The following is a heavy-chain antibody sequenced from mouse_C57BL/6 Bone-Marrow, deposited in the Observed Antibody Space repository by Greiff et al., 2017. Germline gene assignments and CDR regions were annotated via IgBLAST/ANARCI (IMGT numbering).Heavy chain of an antibody. V-gene: IGHV1-19*01. D-gene: IGHD1-1*01. CDR2: INPYNGGT. CDR1: GYTFTDYY. CDR3: ARGYYGSSSWFAY. Sequence: VQLQQSGPVLVKPGASVKMSCKASGYTFTDYYMNWVKQSHGKSLEWIGVINPYNGGTSYNQKFKGKATLTVDKSSSTAYMELSSLTSEDSAVYCCARGYYGSSSWFAYWGQGTLVTVSA. J-gene: IGHJ3*01.